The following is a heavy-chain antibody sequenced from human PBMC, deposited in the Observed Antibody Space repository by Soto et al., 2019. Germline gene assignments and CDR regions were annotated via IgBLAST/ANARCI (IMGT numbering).Heavy chain of an antibody. CDR1: GFSVYDNY. D-gene: IGHD6-19*01. Sequence: PGGSLRLSCAASGFSVYDNYMSWARQAPGKGQEWVTVIYTGGTTYYAGSVQGRFTISRDNSKNTLFLQMNSLRAEDTAFYSCRYTPSGVNYFDYWGQGALVTVSP. V-gene: IGHV3-66*01. CDR3: RYTPSGVNYFDY. CDR2: IYTGGTT. J-gene: IGHJ4*02.